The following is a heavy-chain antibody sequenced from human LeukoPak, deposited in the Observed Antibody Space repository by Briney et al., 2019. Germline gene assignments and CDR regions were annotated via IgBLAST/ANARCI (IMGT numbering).Heavy chain of an antibody. CDR2: ILGGGSAT. CDR3: GTWYSSGWYLGY. CDR1: RVPPSKYV. V-gene: IGHV3-48*03. D-gene: IGHD6-19*01. Sequence: PGGSLRLSRAPSRVPPSKYVMNWVRQAPGQRLEWVSYILGGGSATYYADSVKGRFTVSRDNAKNSLYLQMNSLRAEDTAVYYCGTWYSSGWYLGYWGQGTLVTVSS. J-gene: IGHJ4*02.